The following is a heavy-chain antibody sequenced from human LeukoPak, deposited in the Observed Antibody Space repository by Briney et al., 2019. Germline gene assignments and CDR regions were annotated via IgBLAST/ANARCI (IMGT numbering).Heavy chain of an antibody. V-gene: IGHV3-7*05. Sequence: GGSLRLSCAASGFTFNTYWINWVRQAPGKGLEWLASINQDGSEKYYVDSVKGRFTISRDNAKNSLYLQTNSLRAEDTAVYYCTTFYTRLTDYWGQGTLVTVSS. J-gene: IGHJ4*02. CDR1: GFTFNTYW. CDR3: TTFYTRLTDY. CDR2: INQDGSEK. D-gene: IGHD2/OR15-2a*01.